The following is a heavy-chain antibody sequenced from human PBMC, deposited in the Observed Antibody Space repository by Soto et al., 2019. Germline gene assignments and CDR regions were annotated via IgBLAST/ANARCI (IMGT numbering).Heavy chain of an antibody. Sequence: QVQLAESGGGVVQPGKSLGLSCAASGFTFSTYGLHWVRQAPGKGLEWVAVIGYDGTAKYYADSVKGRFTTSRDNSKNTLYLQMNSLRAEDTAVYYYAKEGAHENWYLDVWGRGTLVTVSS. V-gene: IGHV3-30*18. CDR1: GFTFSTYG. CDR2: IGYDGTAK. CDR3: AKEGAHENWYLDV. J-gene: IGHJ2*01.